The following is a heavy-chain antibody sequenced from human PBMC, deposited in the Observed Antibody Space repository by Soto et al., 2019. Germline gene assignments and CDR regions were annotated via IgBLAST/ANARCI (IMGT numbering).Heavy chain of an antibody. D-gene: IGHD3-3*01. CDR2: ISYGGST. Sequence: EVQLVESGGGLVQPGGSLRLSCEASGVTVNNCFMTWVRQAPGKGLEWVSTISYGGSTYYADSVNGRFIFSRDSSRNTVYLQMNSLRDGDTAVYYCARSTLGGAYAFCHGGQGTLVTVSS. CDR3: ARSTLGGAYAFCH. V-gene: IGHV3-66*01. J-gene: IGHJ4*02. CDR1: GVTVNNCF.